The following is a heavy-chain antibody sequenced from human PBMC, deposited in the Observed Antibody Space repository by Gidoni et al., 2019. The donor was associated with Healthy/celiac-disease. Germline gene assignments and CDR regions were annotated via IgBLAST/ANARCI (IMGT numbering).Heavy chain of an antibody. J-gene: IGHJ4*02. D-gene: IGHD5-18*01. CDR2: ICGSSGST. V-gene: IGHV3-23*01. CDR1: GFTFSSYA. Sequence: EVQLFESGGGLVQPGGSLRLSCAASGFTFSSYAMSWGRQAQGKGLGWVSAICGSSGSTYYADSVKGRFTISRDNSKNKMYLQMNSLRAEDTAVYYCAKYAAMVRTPFDYWGQGTLVTVSS. CDR3: AKYAAMVRTPFDY.